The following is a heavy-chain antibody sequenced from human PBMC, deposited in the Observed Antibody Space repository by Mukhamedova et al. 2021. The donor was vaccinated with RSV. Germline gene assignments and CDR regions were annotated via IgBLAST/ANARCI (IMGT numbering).Heavy chain of an antibody. J-gene: IGHJ4*02. D-gene: IGHD2-15*01. CDR2: IHYSGST. V-gene: IGHV4-39*01. Sequence: GLAWLGSIHYSGSTYYNPSLKSRVTMSVDPSKNQFSLKLSSVTAADTAVYYCARRGYCSGGSCYEWSPGFDYWGQGTLVTVPS. CDR3: ARRGYCSGGSCYEWSPGFDY.